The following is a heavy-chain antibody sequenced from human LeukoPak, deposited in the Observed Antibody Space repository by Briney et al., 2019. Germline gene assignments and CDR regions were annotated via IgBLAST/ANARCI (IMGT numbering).Heavy chain of an antibody. Sequence: GGSLRLSCVASGFTFSSYSMNWVRQAPGKGLEWVSSISSSSSYIYYADSVKGRFTISRDNAKNSLYLQMNSLRAEDTAVYYCARARSIGSFDYWGQGTLVTVSS. CDR2: ISSSSSYI. CDR3: ARARSIGSFDY. J-gene: IGHJ4*02. V-gene: IGHV3-21*01. D-gene: IGHD3-16*02. CDR1: GFTFSSYS.